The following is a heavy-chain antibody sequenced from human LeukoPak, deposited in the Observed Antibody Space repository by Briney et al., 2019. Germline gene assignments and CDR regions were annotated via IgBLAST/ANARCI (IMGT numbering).Heavy chain of an antibody. V-gene: IGHV3-13*01. CDR3: ARSRFIRYFDWLLSPGTFDI. CDR2: IGTAGDT. CDR1: GFTFSSYD. D-gene: IGHD3-9*01. J-gene: IGHJ3*02. Sequence: GGSLRLSCAASGFTFSSYDMHWVRQATGKGLEWASAIGTAGDTYYPGSVKGRFTISRENAKNSLYLQMNSLRAGDTAVYYCARSRFIRYFDWLLSPGTFDIWGQATMVTVSS.